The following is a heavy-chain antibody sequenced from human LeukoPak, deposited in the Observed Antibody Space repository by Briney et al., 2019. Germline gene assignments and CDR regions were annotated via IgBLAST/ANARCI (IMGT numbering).Heavy chain of an antibody. D-gene: IGHD3-22*01. J-gene: IGHJ4*02. CDR3: ARHAFRYYDSSGFPDFDY. Sequence: SETPSLTCTVSGGSLSSSSYYWGWIRQPPGKGLEWIGSIYYSGSTYYNPSLKSRVTISVDTSKNQFSLKLSSVTAADTAVYYCARHAFRYYDSSGFPDFDYWGQGTLVTVSS. CDR1: GGSLSSSSYY. CDR2: IYYSGST. V-gene: IGHV4-39*01.